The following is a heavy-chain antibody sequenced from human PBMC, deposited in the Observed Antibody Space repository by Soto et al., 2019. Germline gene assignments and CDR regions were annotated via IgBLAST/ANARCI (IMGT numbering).Heavy chain of an antibody. CDR2: IIGSGGSA. CDR1: GFTFRSYA. D-gene: IGHD7-27*01. CDR3: AKKGSPSGDHSNWYFDL. Sequence: GGSLRLSYAASGFTFRSYAMGWVRQGPGKGLEWISTIIGSGGSAYYADSVKGRFTISRDNSKNTLYLQMDSLSADDTAVYFCAKKGSPSGDHSNWYFDLWGRGTLVTV. J-gene: IGHJ2*01. V-gene: IGHV3-23*01.